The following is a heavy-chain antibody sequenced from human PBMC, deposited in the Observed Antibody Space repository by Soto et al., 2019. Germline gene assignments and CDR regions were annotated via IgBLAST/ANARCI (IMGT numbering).Heavy chain of an antibody. V-gene: IGHV4-59*02. CDR2: IYHSGKT. CDR3: ALGGYNYGRPLDF. CDR1: GGSVGSYH. J-gene: IGHJ4*02. Sequence: KPSETLSLTCSVSGGSVGSYHYNWIRQAPGKGLEWLGYIYHSGKTFYNPALTGRVSMSLDTSKNQFSLTLNSVTAADTGLYFCALGGYNYGRPLDFWGQGTLVTVSS. D-gene: IGHD5-18*01.